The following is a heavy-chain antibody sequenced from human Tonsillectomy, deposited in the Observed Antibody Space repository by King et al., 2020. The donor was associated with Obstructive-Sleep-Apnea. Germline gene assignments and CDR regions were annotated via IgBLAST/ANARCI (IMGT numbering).Heavy chain of an antibody. V-gene: IGHV3-15*01. Sequence: VQLVESGGGLVKPGGSLRLSCAASGFSFNNAWMSWVRQAPGKGLEWVGRIKSKTDGGTTDYAAPVKGRFNISRDDSKTTLYLQMNSLKTEDTAVYYCTTYHCSGNSCPDYWGQGTLVTVSS. D-gene: IGHD2-15*01. CDR2: IKSKTDGGTT. J-gene: IGHJ4*02. CDR3: TTYHCSGNSCPDY. CDR1: GFSFNNAW.